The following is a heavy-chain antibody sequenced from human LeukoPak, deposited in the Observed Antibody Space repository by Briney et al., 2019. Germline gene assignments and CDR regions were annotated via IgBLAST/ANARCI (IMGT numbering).Heavy chain of an antibody. CDR2: ISSSSSYI. V-gene: IGHV3-21*01. CDR1: GFTFSSYS. D-gene: IGHD6-13*01. CDR3: AREAEGSSSWYFDY. J-gene: IGHJ4*02. Sequence: GGSLRLSCAASGFTFSSYSMNWVRQAPGKGLEWVSSISSSSSYIYYADSVKGRFTISRDNAKNPLYLQMNSLRAEDTAVCYCAREAEGSSSWYFDYWGQGTLVTVSS.